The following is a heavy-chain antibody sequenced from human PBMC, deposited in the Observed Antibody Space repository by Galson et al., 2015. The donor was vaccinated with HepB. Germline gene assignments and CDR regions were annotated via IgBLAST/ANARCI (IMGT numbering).Heavy chain of an antibody. J-gene: IGHJ4*02. CDR2: ISAGGGST. Sequence: SLRLSCAASGFTFSNYAMTWVRQAPGKGLEWVSCISAGGGSTYYADSVKGRFTISRDNSKNTLFLQMNRLRGEDTAVYYCAKDPYDSGGYFSDYRGQGALVTVSS. V-gene: IGHV3-23*01. CDR3: AKDPYDSGGYFSDY. CDR1: GFTFSNYA. D-gene: IGHD3-22*01.